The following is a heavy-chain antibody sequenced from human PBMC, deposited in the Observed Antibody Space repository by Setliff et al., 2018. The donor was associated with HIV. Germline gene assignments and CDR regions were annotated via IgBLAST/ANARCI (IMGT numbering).Heavy chain of an antibody. CDR1: GGSISSYY. V-gene: IGHV4-59*01. CDR2: IYYSGST. J-gene: IGHJ4*02. Sequence: PSETLSLTCTVSGGSISSYYWSWIRQPPGKGLEWIGYIYYSGSTNYNPSLKSRITISVDTSKNQFSLKLSSVTAADTAVYYRAREATYYYDGSGYYYFDYWGRGTLVTVSS. CDR3: AREATYYYDGSGYYYFDY. D-gene: IGHD3-22*01.